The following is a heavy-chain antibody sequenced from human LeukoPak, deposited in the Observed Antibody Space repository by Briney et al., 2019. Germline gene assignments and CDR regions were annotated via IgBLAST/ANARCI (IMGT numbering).Heavy chain of an antibody. D-gene: IGHD6-13*01. V-gene: IGHV3-48*01. CDR3: AEVLSGAAAGTPYDY. J-gene: IGHJ4*02. CDR1: GFTFSSYS. Sequence: GGSLRLSCAASGFTFSSYSMNWVRQAPGKGLEWVSYISSRSSTIYNADSVKGRFTISRDNSKNTLYLQMNSLRAEDTAVYYCAEVLSGAAAGTPYDYWGQGTLVTVSS. CDR2: ISSRSSTI.